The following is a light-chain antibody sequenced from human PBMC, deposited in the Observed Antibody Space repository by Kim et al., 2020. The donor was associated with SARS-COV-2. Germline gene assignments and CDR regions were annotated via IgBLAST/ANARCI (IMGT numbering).Light chain of an antibody. CDR3: AAWDDSLSGPYL. CDR1: RSNIGRTT. Sequence: QAVVTQPPSVSGTLGQRVTISCSGSRSNIGRTTVNWYQQLPGTAPKILIYNTNQRPSGVPDRFSGSKSGTSASLAINGLQSEDEGEYFCAAWDDSLSGPYLFGTGTKVTVL. V-gene: IGLV1-44*01. J-gene: IGLJ1*01. CDR2: NTN.